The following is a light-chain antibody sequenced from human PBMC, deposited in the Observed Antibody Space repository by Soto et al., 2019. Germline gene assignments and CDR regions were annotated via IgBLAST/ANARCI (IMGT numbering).Light chain of an antibody. CDR2: GAS. J-gene: IGKJ1*01. Sequence: EIVMTQSRATLSVSPGERATLSCRASQSVSSNLAWYQQKPGQAPRLLIYGASTRATGIPARFSGSGSGTEFTLTISSLQPDDFATYYCQQYNSYWAFGQGTKVDIK. V-gene: IGKV3-15*01. CDR1: QSVSSN. CDR3: QQYNSYWA.